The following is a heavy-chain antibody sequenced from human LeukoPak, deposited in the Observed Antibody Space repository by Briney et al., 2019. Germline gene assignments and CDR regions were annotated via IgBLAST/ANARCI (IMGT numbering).Heavy chain of an antibody. V-gene: IGHV3-69-1*01. CDR2: MTVTNKI. D-gene: IGHD3-3*01. J-gene: IGHJ3*02. Sequence: GGSLRLPCAASGFTFSNYWMSWVRQALGKGLEWIATMTVTNKIYYADSVKGRFTISRDNAENSVYLQMNSLRDEDTAVYSCARAQTLFWEFDGFDIWGRGTKVTVSS. CDR3: ARAQTLFWEFDGFDI. CDR1: GFTFSNYW.